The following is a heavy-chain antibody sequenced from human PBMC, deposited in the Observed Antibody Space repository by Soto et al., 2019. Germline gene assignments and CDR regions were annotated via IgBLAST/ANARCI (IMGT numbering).Heavy chain of an antibody. D-gene: IGHD2-21*01. CDR1: GDSITSYN. J-gene: IGHJ5*02. Sequence: PSETLSLTCTVSGDSITSYNWNWLRQPPGKALEWIGYVYSSGSTNYNPSLKSRVTISVDTSRNQFSLKVNSVTAADTAVYYFARRAVVAVTGSLDNWLDPWGQGILVTVSS. V-gene: IGHV4-59*01. CDR2: VYSSGST. CDR3: ARRAVVAVTGSLDNWLDP.